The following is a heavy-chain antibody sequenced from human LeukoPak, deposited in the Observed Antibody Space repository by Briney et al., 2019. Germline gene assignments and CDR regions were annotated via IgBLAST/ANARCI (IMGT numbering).Heavy chain of an antibody. J-gene: IGHJ3*02. D-gene: IGHD2-2*01. V-gene: IGHV4-39*07. CDR3: AKEGFGCSSTSCYPDARDAFDI. CDR1: GGSISSSSYY. Sequence: SETLSLTCTVSGGSISSSSYYWGWIRQPPGKGLEWIGSIYYSGSTYYNPSLKSRVTIPVDTSKNQFSLKLSSVTAADTAVYYCAKEGFGCSSTSCYPDARDAFDIWGQGTMVTVSS. CDR2: IYYSGST.